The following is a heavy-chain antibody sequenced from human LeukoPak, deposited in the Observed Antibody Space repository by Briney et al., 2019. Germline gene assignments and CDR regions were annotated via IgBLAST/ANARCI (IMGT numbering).Heavy chain of an antibody. J-gene: IGHJ4*02. CDR1: GGSISSSSYY. D-gene: IGHD6-6*01. Sequence: SETLSLTCTVSGGSISSSSYYWGWIRQPPGKGLEWIGYIYYSGSTYYNPSLKSRVTISVDTSKNQFSLKLSSVTAADTAVYYCARDRIAARPYYFDCWGQGTLVTVSS. CDR3: ARDRIAARPYYFDC. CDR2: IYYSGST. V-gene: IGHV4-30-4*08.